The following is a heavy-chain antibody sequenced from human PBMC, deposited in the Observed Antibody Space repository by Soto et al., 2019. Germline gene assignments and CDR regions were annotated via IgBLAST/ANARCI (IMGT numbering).Heavy chain of an antibody. CDR3: AKDPPYDY. Sequence: PGGSLRLSCAASGFTFSSYTVNWVRQAPGKGLEWVASISSTSSYKHYADSVKGRFTISRDNAKNSLYLQMNSLRVEDTAVYYCAKDPPYDYWGQGTLVTVSS. V-gene: IGHV3-21*01. CDR1: GFTFSSYT. CDR2: ISSTSSYK. J-gene: IGHJ4*02.